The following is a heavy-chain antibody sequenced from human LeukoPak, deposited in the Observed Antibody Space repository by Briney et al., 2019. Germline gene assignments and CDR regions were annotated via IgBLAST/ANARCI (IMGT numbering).Heavy chain of an antibody. CDR3: ARSPVGSGCYYFDY. CDR2: ISSSSTYI. D-gene: IGHD6-19*01. V-gene: IGHV3-21*01. J-gene: IGHJ4*02. Sequence: PGGSLRLSCAASGFTFSTYSMNWVRQAPGKGLEWVSSISSSSTYIYYADSLKGRFTISRDNAKKSLDLQMNSLRAEDTAVYYCARSPVGSGCYYFDYWGQGALVTVSS. CDR1: GFTFSTYS.